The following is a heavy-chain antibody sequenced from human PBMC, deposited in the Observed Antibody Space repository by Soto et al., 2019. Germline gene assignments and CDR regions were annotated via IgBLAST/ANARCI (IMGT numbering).Heavy chain of an antibody. D-gene: IGHD4-17*01. Sequence: SETLSLTCTVSGGSISSSSYYWGWIRQPPGKGLEWIGSIYYSGSTNYNPSLKSRVTISVDTSKNQFSLKLSSVTAADTAVYYCARVYGDYLDYWGQGTLVTVSS. CDR1: GGSISSSSYY. CDR2: IYYSGST. V-gene: IGHV4-39*07. J-gene: IGHJ4*02. CDR3: ARVYGDYLDY.